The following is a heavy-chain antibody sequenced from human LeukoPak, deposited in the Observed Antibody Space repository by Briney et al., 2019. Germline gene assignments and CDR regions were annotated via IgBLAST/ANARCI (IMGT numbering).Heavy chain of an antibody. Sequence: GGSLRLSCAASGFTFSSYWMHWVRQAPGKGLVWVSRINTDGSSISYADSVKGRFTISRDNTKNTLYLQMNSLRAEDTAVYYCAGYTTGWYMDYWGQGTLLTVSS. D-gene: IGHD6-19*01. J-gene: IGHJ4*02. CDR3: AGYTTGWYMDY. V-gene: IGHV3-74*01. CDR2: INTDGSSI. CDR1: GFTFSSYW.